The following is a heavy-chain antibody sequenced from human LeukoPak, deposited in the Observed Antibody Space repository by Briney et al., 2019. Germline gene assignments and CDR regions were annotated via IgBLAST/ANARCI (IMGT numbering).Heavy chain of an antibody. Sequence: ASVKVSCKASGYTFTDHYMHWVRQAPGQGLEWMGWINPYSGATLYAQSFQGRVTLTRDTSISTAYMDLSRLRSDDMAVYYCARDYPDSSGSSYMDAWAKGTTVTVSS. CDR3: ARDYPDSSGSSYMDA. CDR2: INPYSGAT. J-gene: IGHJ6*03. D-gene: IGHD3-22*01. V-gene: IGHV1-2*02. CDR1: GYTFTDHY.